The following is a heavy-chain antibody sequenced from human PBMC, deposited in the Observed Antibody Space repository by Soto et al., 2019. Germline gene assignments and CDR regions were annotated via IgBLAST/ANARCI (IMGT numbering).Heavy chain of an antibody. D-gene: IGHD1-26*01. CDR1: GGTFSNSP. CDR2: IIPSPART. CDR3: ARDQVGASSCDY. Sequence: QVQLVQSGAELRKPGSAVKLSCKASGGTFSNSPISWVRQIPGQGPEWMGRIIPSPARTIYSRKFRGRVTLTADKSTQTVYMTLSSLTTEDSGVYYCARDQVGASSCDYWGQGTRVTVSS. J-gene: IGHJ4*02. V-gene: IGHV1-69*08.